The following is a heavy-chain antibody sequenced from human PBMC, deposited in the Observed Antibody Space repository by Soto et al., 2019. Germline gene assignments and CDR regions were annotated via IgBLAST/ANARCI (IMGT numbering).Heavy chain of an antibody. J-gene: IGHJ4*02. CDR2: IASDGKDK. Sequence: QVQLVESGGGVVQPGRSLKLSCAASGFTFSNYAIHWVRQAPGKGLEWVAVIASDGKDKRYADSVKGRFTISRDNSKNTVYLQMNSLRGEDTAEYYCAKDGAIAAADYFFDYWGQGSLVTVSS. CDR3: AKDGAIAAADYFFDY. D-gene: IGHD6-13*01. V-gene: IGHV3-30*18. CDR1: GFTFSNYA.